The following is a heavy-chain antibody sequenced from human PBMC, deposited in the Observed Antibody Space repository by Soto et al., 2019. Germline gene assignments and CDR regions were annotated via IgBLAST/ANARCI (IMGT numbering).Heavy chain of an antibody. D-gene: IGHD6-13*01. V-gene: IGHV4-59*08. CDR2: IYYSGST. CDR3: ASYSSSWYGWFDP. Sequence: VQLQESGPGLVKPSETLSLTCTVSGGSISSYYWSWIRQPPGKGLEWIGYIYYSGSTNYNPSLKRRVTISVDTSKNQFSLKLSSVTAADTAVYYCASYSSSWYGWFDPWGQGTLVTVSS. CDR1: GGSISSYY. J-gene: IGHJ5*02.